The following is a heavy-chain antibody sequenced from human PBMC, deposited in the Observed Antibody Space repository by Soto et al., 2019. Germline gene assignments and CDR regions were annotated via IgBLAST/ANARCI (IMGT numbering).Heavy chain of an antibody. CDR3: ARALIAVAGRGAFDI. CDR2: INPNSGGT. J-gene: IGHJ3*02. CDR1: GYTFTGYY. V-gene: IGHV1-2*04. Sequence: ASVKVSCKASGYTFTGYYMHWVRQAPGQGLEWMGWINPNSGGTNYAQKFQGWVTMTRDTSISTAYMELSRLRSDDTAVYYCARALIAVAGRGAFDIWGQGTMVTVSS. D-gene: IGHD6-19*01.